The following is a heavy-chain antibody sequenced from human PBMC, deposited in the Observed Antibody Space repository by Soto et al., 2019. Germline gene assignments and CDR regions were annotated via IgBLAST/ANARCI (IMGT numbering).Heavy chain of an antibody. J-gene: IGHJ5*02. Sequence: QVQLVESGGGVVQPGRSLRLSCAASGFTFSSYGMHLVRQAPGKGLEWVAVLWYDGSNKYYADSVKGRFTISRDNSKNTLYLQRNSLRDEDTAVYYCAREVVVPAAASRNTRWFDPWGQGTLVTVSS. D-gene: IGHD2-2*01. V-gene: IGHV3-33*01. CDR1: GFTFSSYG. CDR3: AREVVVPAAASRNTRWFDP. CDR2: LWYDGSNK.